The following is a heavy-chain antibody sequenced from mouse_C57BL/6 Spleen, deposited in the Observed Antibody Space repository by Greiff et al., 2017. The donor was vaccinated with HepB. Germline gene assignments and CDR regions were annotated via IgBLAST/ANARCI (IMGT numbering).Heavy chain of an antibody. CDR3: TRDEIITTVVARYFDV. J-gene: IGHJ1*03. D-gene: IGHD1-1*01. CDR1: GFTFSSYA. V-gene: IGHV5-9-1*02. CDR2: ISSGGDYI. Sequence: EVNLVESGEGLVKPGGSLKLSCAASGFTFSSYAMSWVRQTPEKRLEWVAYISSGGDYIYYADTVKGRFTISRDNARNTLYLQMSSLKSENTAMYYCTRDEIITTVVARYFDVWGTGTTVTVSS.